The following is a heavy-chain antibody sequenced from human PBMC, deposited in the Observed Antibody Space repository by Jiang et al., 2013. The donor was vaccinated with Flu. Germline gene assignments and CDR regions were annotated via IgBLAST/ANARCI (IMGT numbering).Heavy chain of an antibody. V-gene: IGHV3-30*01. Sequence: QLQLVESGGDVVQPGRSLRISCAASGFTFNEHPIHWVRQAPGKGLEWLTVISSHGDKKDYADSVRGRFIVSRDNFERSVHLQMNGLRSEDTAVYFCAREGWIPGADTWGYFDYWGQGTLVTVSS. CDR3: AREGWIPGADTWGYFDY. D-gene: IGHD6-19*01. CDR2: ISSHGDKK. CDR1: GFTFNEHP. J-gene: IGHJ4*02.